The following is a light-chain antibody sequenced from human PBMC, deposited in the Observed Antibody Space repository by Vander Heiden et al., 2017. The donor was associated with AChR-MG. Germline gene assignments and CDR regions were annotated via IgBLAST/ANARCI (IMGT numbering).Light chain of an antibody. J-gene: IGKJ3*01. Sequence: DIQMTQSPSSLSASIGDRVTITCQASQDISNFLNWYQHKIGGAPRLLIFDASKFETGVPSRFSERGSGTHFTLTISGLQPEDIATSYCQQVDNVIPTFGHGTKVYIK. CDR1: QDISNF. CDR2: DAS. V-gene: IGKV1-33*01. CDR3: QQVDNVIPT.